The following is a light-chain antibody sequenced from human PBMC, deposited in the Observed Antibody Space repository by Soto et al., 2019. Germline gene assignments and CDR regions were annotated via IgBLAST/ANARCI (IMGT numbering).Light chain of an antibody. CDR2: AAS. CDR1: QSISSY. J-gene: IGKJ1*01. Sequence: DIQMTQSPSSLSASVGDRVTITCRASQSISSYLNWYQQKPGKVPKRLIYAASSLQSGVPSRFSGSGSGTEFTLTISSLQPDDFATYYCQHYSSYSEAFGQGTKVDIK. V-gene: IGKV1-39*01. CDR3: QHYSSYSEA.